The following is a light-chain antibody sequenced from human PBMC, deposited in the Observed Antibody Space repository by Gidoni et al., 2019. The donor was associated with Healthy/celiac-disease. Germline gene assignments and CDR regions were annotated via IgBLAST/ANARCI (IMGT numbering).Light chain of an antibody. CDR3: AAWDDSLSAPRVV. J-gene: IGLJ2*01. Sequence: QSVLTQPPSASGTPRQRVTISCSGSSSNIGSNYVYWYQQLPGTAPELLIYRNNQRPSGVPDRFSGSKSGTSASLAISGLRSEDEADYYCAAWDDSLSAPRVVFGGGTKLTVL. CDR2: RNN. CDR1: SSNIGSNY. V-gene: IGLV1-47*01.